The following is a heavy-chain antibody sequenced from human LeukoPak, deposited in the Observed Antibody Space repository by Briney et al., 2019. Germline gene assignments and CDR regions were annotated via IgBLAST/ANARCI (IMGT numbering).Heavy chain of an antibody. CDR3: ARDAILTGYRYFDY. Sequence: GALVKVSCKASGGTFSCYAISWVRQAPGQGLEWMGGIIPIFGTANYAQKFQGRVTITADESTSTAYMELSSLRSEDTAVYYCARDAILTGYRYFDYWGQGTLVTVSS. J-gene: IGHJ4*02. D-gene: IGHD3-9*01. V-gene: IGHV1-69*01. CDR1: GGTFSCYA. CDR2: IIPIFGTA.